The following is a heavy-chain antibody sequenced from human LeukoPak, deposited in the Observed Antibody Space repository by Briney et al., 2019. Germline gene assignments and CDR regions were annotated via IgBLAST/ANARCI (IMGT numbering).Heavy chain of an antibody. CDR2: IHYSGNT. Sequence: ETLSLTCTVSGGSISNYYWSWIRQPPGKGLEWIGYIHYSGNTNYKSSLKSRVTISVDTSKNQFSLKLSSVTAADTAVYYCARLTGYSSESWFDPWGQGTLVTVSS. V-gene: IGHV4-59*01. D-gene: IGHD3-9*01. J-gene: IGHJ5*02. CDR1: GGSISNYY. CDR3: ARLTGYSSESWFDP.